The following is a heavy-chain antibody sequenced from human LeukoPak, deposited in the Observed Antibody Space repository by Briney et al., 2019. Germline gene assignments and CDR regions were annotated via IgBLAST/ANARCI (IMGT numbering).Heavy chain of an antibody. CDR1: GFTFSSFA. CDR3: SGHGSSSY. D-gene: IGHD6-13*01. CDR2: ISSGVGNT. V-gene: IGHV3-23*01. J-gene: IGHJ4*02. Sequence: GGSLRLSCAASGFTFSSFAMSWVRQAPGKGLEWVSAISSGVGNTYYAESVKGRFTISRDNSKNTLYLQMNSLRAEDTALYYASGHGSSSYWGQGTLVAVSS.